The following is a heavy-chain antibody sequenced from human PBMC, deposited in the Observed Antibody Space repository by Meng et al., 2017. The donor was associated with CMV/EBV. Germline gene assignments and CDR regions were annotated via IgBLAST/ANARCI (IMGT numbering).Heavy chain of an antibody. Sequence: GESLKISCAASGFTFSSYSMNWVRQAPGTGLEWVSSISSSSSYIYYADSVKGRFTISRDNAKNSLYLQMNSLRAEDTAVYYCARGSPPVYYYDSSGFPDYWGQGTLVTVSS. V-gene: IGHV3-21*01. D-gene: IGHD3-22*01. CDR1: GFTFSSYS. CDR3: ARGSPPVYYYDSSGFPDY. CDR2: ISSSSSYI. J-gene: IGHJ4*02.